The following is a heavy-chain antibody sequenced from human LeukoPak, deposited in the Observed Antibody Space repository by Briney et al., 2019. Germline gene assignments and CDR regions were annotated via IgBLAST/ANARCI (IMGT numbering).Heavy chain of an antibody. V-gene: IGHV4-59*01. J-gene: IGHJ3*02. CDR2: IYYSGST. D-gene: IGHD4-23*01. CDR3: ARDEGNFYSTTYAFNI. Sequence: SETLSLTCTVSGGSISSYYWSWIRQPPGKGLEWIGYIYYSGSTNYNPSLKNRVTISLDTSKNQFSLKLSSVSAADTAVYYCARDEGNFYSTTYAFNIWGQGTMVTVSS. CDR1: GGSISSYY.